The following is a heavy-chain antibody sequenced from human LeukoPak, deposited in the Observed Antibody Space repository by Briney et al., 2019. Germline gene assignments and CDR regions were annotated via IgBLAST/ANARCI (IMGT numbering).Heavy chain of an antibody. D-gene: IGHD3-3*01. CDR2: ISGSGGSA. V-gene: IGHV3-23*01. CDR1: GFTFSSYA. CDR3: ARDLDQDTYYDFWSGYLFDY. Sequence: GGSLRLSCAASGFTFSSYAMSWVRQAPGKGLEWVSAISGSGGSAYYADSVKGRFTISRDNAKNSLYLQMNSLRAEDTAVYYCARDLDQDTYYDFWSGYLFDYWGQGTLVTVSS. J-gene: IGHJ4*02.